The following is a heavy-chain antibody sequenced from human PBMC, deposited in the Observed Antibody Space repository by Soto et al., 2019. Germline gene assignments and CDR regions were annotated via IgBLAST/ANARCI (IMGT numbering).Heavy chain of an antibody. CDR1: GFTFTNFG. CDR2: VSKSDYT. Sequence: GGSLRLSCEVSGFTFTNFGINWVRQAPGKGLEWVSSVSKSDYTYYSESVKGRFTISRDNAKNSVSLQMNNLRAEDTAVYYFAREDSIIIPAVADVWGQGTQVTVSS. V-gene: IGHV3-21*04. D-gene: IGHD3-10*01. CDR3: AREDSIIIPAVADV. J-gene: IGHJ4*02.